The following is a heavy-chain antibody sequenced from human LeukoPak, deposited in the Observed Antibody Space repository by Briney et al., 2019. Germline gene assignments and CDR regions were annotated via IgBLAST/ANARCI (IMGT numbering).Heavy chain of an antibody. D-gene: IGHD3-22*01. V-gene: IGHV3-23*01. Sequence: GGSLRLSCAASGFTFSSYAMSWVRQAPGKGLEWVSAISGSGGSAYYADSLKGRFTISRDNSKNTLYLQMNSLRAEDTAIYFCAKDPYYFDSSGYFLDWGQGTLVTVSS. CDR1: GFTFSSYA. CDR2: ISGSGGSA. CDR3: AKDPYYFDSSGYFLD. J-gene: IGHJ4*02.